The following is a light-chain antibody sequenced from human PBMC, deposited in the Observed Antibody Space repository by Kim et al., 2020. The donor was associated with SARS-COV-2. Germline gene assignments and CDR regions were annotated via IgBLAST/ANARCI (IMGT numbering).Light chain of an antibody. V-gene: IGKV3-20*01. Sequence: LSPGEGAPLPCSTSQLVHSAYIAWYQQRPGQAPRLLIYAASRRATGVPDRFSGSGSGTDFTLTISRLEPEDFTVYYCQQYGASVYTFGQGTKLEI. J-gene: IGKJ2*01. CDR2: AAS. CDR3: QQYGASVYT. CDR1: QLVHSAY.